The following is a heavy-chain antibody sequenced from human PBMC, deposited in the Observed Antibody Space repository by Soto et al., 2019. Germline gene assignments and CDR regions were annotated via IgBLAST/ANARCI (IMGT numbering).Heavy chain of an antibody. CDR2: INQDGSEK. CDR1: GFTFSSYW. CDR3: ARDPITMIVVVTPYYFDY. Sequence: GGSLRLSCAASGFTFSSYWMTWVRQAPGKGLEWVANINQDGSEKYYMDSMKGRFTISRDNAKNSLLLQLNSLRAEDTAVYYCARDPITMIVVVTPYYFDYWGQGTLVTGSS. D-gene: IGHD3-22*01. J-gene: IGHJ4*02. V-gene: IGHV3-7*01.